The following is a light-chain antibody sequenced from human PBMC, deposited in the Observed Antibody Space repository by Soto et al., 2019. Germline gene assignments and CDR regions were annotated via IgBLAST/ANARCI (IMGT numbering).Light chain of an antibody. V-gene: IGKV1-33*01. CDR3: QQFGDLTFI. J-gene: IGKJ1*01. CDR1: QDINNY. Sequence: DIKMTQSPSSLSASVGDRVTITFQASQDINNYLNWYQQKPGQAPKLLIYDASGLEVGVPSRFSGSGSGTHFTLTISGLQPEDIATYYCQQFGDLTFIFGQGTKVDIK. CDR2: DAS.